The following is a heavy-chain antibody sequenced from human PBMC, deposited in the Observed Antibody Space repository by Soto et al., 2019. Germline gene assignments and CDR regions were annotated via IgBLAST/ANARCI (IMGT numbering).Heavy chain of an antibody. D-gene: IGHD2-2*01. CDR3: ARAGLEPANAFDV. Sequence: GGSLRLSCTASGFIFSSYTINWVRQAPGKGLEWVSSISGSGSYIYIADSMKGRITISKDNAQNSVHLQMNSLRVEDTAVYYCARAGLEPANAFDVWGQGTKVTVSS. V-gene: IGHV3-21*06. J-gene: IGHJ3*01. CDR1: GFIFSSYT. CDR2: ISGSGSYI.